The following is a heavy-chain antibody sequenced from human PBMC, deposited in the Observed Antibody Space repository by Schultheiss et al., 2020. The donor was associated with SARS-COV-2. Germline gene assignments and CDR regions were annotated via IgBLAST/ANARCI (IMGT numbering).Heavy chain of an antibody. D-gene: IGHD3-9*01. CDR2: IRSKANSYAT. CDR1: GFTFSGSA. J-gene: IGHJ4*02. Sequence: GGSLRLSCAASGFTFSGSAMHWVRQASGKGLEWVGRIRSKANSYATAYAASVKGRFTISRDDSKNTLYLQMNSLKTEDTAVYYCASLELRYFDPDDYWGQGTLVTVSS. CDR3: ASLELRYFDPDDY. V-gene: IGHV3-73*01.